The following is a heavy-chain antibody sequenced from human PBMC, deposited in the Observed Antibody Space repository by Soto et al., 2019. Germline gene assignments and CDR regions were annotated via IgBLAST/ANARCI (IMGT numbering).Heavy chain of an antibody. Sequence: PSETLSLTCTVSGSSISSSSYYWGWIRQPPGKGLEWIGSIYYSGSTYYNPSLKSRVTTSVDTSKNQFSLKLSSVTAADTAVYYFARHRTAVDGDLDYWGQGTLVTVSS. CDR1: GSSISSSSYY. D-gene: IGHD6-19*01. CDR2: IYYSGST. J-gene: IGHJ4*02. V-gene: IGHV4-39*01. CDR3: ARHRTAVDGDLDY.